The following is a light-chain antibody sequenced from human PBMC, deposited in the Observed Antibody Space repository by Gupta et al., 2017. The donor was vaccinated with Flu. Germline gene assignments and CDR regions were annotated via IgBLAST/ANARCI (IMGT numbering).Light chain of an antibody. CDR3: QQYYSTPLT. CDR1: QSVLYSSNNKNY. CDR2: WAS. Sequence: DILLTQPPASLAVSLGERATINCKSSQSVLYSSNNKNYLAWYQQKPGQPPKLLIYWASTRESGVPDRFSGSGSGTDFTLTISSLQAEDVAVYYCQQYYSTPLTFGGWTKVEIK. V-gene: IGKV4-1*01. J-gene: IGKJ4*01.